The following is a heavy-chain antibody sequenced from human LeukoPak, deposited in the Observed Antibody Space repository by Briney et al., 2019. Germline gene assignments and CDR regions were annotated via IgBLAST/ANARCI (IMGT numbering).Heavy chain of an antibody. CDR3: ARSGSGYFDY. CDR1: GITLSVYW. J-gene: IGHJ4*02. CDR2: IKQDGSEK. V-gene: IGHV3-7*01. Sequence: PGGSLRLSCAASGITLSVYWMSWVRQAPGTGLEGVANIKQDGSEKYYRDSVQGRFTISRDNAKNSLYLQMNSLRAEDTAVYYCARSGSGYFDYWGQGSLVTVSS.